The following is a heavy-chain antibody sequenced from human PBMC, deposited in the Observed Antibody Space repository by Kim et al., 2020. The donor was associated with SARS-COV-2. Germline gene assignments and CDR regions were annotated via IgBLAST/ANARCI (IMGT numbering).Heavy chain of an antibody. V-gene: IGHV3-23*01. J-gene: IGHJ4*02. Sequence: GGSLSLSCAASSFTFGHFAMNWVRQAPGKGLEWISTISDSGDSTYYADSVKGRFTISRDNSKNTLFLQMNSLRADDTAMYYCAKDLNLGFDSWGQGTLVT. D-gene: IGHD7-27*01. CDR2: ISDSGDST. CDR3: AKDLNLGFDS. CDR1: SFTFGHFA.